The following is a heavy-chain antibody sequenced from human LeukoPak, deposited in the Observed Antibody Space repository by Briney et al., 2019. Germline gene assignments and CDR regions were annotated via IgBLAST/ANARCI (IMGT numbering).Heavy chain of an antibody. CDR3: ARSDSGIYTFFQH. Sequence: PSQTLSLSCSVSGGSIGSYFWNWIRQPPGKGLEWIGCISNNGETKYNPSLKSRVTMSVDTSKSQFSLRLNSVNAEDTAMYYCARSDSGIYTFFQHWGQGT. J-gene: IGHJ1*01. CDR1: GGSIGSYF. CDR2: ISNNGET. D-gene: IGHD1-26*01. V-gene: IGHV4-59*01.